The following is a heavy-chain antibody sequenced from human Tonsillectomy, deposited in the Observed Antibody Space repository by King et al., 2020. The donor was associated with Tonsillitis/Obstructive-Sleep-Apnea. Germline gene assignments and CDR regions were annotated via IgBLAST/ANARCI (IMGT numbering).Heavy chain of an antibody. V-gene: IGHV1-69*04. CDR3: ARDPRDYCDSSGYVH. D-gene: IGHD3-22*01. CDR1: GGTFSSYA. J-gene: IGHJ4*02. Sequence: QLVQSGAEVKKPGSSVKVSCKASGGTFSSYAISWVRQAPGQGLEWMGRIIPILGIANYAQKFQGRVTITADKSTSTAYMELSSLRSEDTAVYYCARDPRDYCDSSGYVHWGQGTLVTVSS. CDR2: IIPILGIA.